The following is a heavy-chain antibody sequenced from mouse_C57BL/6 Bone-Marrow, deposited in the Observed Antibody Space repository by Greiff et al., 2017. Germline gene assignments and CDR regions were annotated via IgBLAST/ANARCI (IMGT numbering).Heavy chain of an antibody. CDR2: IHPTSGST. CDR1: GYTFTSYW. Sequence: QVQLKQPGAELVKPGASVKLSCKASGYTFTSYWMHWVKQRPGQGLEWIGMIHPTSGSTNYNEKFKSKATLTVDKSSSTAYMQLSSLTSEDSAVYYCARCLSLHAMDYWGQGTSVTVSS. V-gene: IGHV1-64*01. D-gene: IGHD2-3*01. CDR3: ARCLSLHAMDY. J-gene: IGHJ4*01.